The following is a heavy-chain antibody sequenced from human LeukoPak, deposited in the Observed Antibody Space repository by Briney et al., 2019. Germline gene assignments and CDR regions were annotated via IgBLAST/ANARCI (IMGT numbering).Heavy chain of an antibody. Sequence: PGGSLRLSCAASGFTFSSYSMNWVRQAPGKGLEWVSAISGSGGSTYYADSVKGRFTISRDNSKNTLYLHMNSLRAKDTAVYYCAKDQYQLLYYYYGMDVWGQGTTVTVSS. CDR2: ISGSGGST. V-gene: IGHV3-23*01. J-gene: IGHJ6*02. CDR3: AKDQYQLLYYYYGMDV. CDR1: GFTFSSYS. D-gene: IGHD2-2*02.